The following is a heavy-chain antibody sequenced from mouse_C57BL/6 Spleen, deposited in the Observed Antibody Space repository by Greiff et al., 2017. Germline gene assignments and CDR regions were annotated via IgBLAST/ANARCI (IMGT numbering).Heavy chain of an antibody. J-gene: IGHJ3*01. D-gene: IGHD1-1*01. CDR1: GYTFTSYW. CDR2: IDPSDSYT. Sequence: QVQLQQPGAELVMPGASVKLSCKASGYTFTSYWMHWVKQRPGQGLEWIGEIDPSDSYTNYNQKFKGKSTLTVDKSSSTAYMQLSSLTSEDSAVYYCARAPPHYGSSYVVFAYWGKGTLVTVSA. CDR3: ARAPPHYGSSYVVFAY. V-gene: IGHV1-69*01.